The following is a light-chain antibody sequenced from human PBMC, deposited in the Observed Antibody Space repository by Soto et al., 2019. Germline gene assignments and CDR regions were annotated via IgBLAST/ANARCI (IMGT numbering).Light chain of an antibody. CDR1: SSDVGSYNL. CDR3: CSYAGSSTFGVV. Sequence: QSVLTQPASVSGSPGQSITISWTGTSSDVGSYNLVSWYQQHPGKAPKLMIYEGSKRPSGVSNRFSGSKSGNTASLTISGLQAEDEADYYCCSYAGSSTFGVVFGGGTKLTVL. CDR2: EGS. J-gene: IGLJ2*01. V-gene: IGLV2-23*03.